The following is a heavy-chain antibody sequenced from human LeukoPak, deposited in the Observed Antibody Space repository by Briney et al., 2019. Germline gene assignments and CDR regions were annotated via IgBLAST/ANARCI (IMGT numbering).Heavy chain of an antibody. D-gene: IGHD1-26*01. Sequence: SETLSLTCTVSGGSISSYYWSWIRQPPGKGLEWIGYIYYSGSTNHNPSLKSRVTISVDTSKNQFSLKLSSVTAADTAGYYCARHPGIRYSGSYVDYWGQGTLVTVSS. J-gene: IGHJ4*02. CDR2: IYYSGST. CDR1: GGSISSYY. CDR3: ARHPGIRYSGSYVDY. V-gene: IGHV4-59*08.